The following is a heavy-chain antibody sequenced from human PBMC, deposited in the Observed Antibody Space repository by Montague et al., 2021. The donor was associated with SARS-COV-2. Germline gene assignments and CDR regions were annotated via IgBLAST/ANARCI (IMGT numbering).Heavy chain of an antibody. CDR3: ARDRRGMAMAGRAYYYYYMDV. CDR2: IPTRGSS. J-gene: IGHJ6*03. Sequence: TLSLTCSVSGASISSANDYWTWIRQPAGKGLEWIGHIPTRGSSSYNPSLKSRVTIILDTSKQQFSLELTSVTAADTAVYYCARDRRGMAMAGRAYYYYYMDVWGKGTTVTVSS. CDR1: GASISSANDY. D-gene: IGHD6-19*01. V-gene: IGHV4-61*09.